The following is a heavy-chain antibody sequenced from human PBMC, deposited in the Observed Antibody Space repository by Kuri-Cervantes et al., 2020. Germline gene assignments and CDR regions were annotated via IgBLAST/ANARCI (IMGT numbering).Heavy chain of an antibody. J-gene: IGHJ6*02. V-gene: IGHV1-18*01. Sequence: ASVKVSCKASGYTFTSYGISWVRQAPGQGLEWMGWISAYNGNTNYAQKLQGRVTMTTGTSTSTAHMELSSLRSEDTAVYYCGSISDCSSTSCPWDYYYGMDVWGQGTTVTVSS. CDR2: ISAYNGNT. D-gene: IGHD2-2*01. CDR3: GSISDCSSTSCPWDYYYGMDV. CDR1: GYTFTSYG.